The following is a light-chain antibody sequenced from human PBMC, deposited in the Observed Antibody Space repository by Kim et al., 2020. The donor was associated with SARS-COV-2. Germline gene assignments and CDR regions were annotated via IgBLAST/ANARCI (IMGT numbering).Light chain of an antibody. J-gene: IGLJ2*01. CDR2: STN. Sequence: QAVVTQEPSLTVSPGGTVTLTCASSTGAVTSGLYPTWFQQKPGQAPRALIYSTNNKHPWTPARFSGSLLGGKAVLTLSDVQPDDEAEYYCLLYYGGAWFFGGGTQLTVL. CDR1: TGAVTSGLY. V-gene: IGLV7-43*01. CDR3: LLYYGGAWF.